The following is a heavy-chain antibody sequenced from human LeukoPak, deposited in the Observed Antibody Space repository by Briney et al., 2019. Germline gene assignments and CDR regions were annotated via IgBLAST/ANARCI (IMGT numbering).Heavy chain of an antibody. D-gene: IGHD3-22*01. CDR1: SGSISSSSYY. CDR2: IDYSGST. V-gene: IGHV4-39*01. CDR3: ARQERGYDGSGPRAFDI. J-gene: IGHJ3*02. Sequence: SGTLSLTCAVSSGSISSSSYYWGWIRQPPGKGLEWIGIIDYSGSTYYNPSLKSRITLSVDTSKNQFSLKLTSVTAADTAVYYCARQERGYDGSGPRAFDIWGQGTIVTSST.